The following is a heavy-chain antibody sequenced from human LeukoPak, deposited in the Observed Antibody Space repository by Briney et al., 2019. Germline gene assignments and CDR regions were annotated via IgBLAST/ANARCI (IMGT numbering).Heavy chain of an antibody. CDR2: MNPNSGNT. Sequence: GASVKVSCKASGYTFTSYDINWVRQATGQGLEWMGWMNPNSGNTGYAQKFQGRVTMTRNTSISTAYMELSSLKSEDTAVYYCARNYGDGTGDYYYGMDVWGQGTTVTVSS. V-gene: IGHV1-8*01. CDR3: ARNYGDGTGDYYYGMDV. J-gene: IGHJ6*02. CDR1: GYTFTSYD. D-gene: IGHD4-17*01.